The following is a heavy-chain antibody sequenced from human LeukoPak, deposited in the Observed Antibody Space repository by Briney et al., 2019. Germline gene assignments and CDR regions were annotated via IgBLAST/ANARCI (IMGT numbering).Heavy chain of an antibody. Sequence: ASVKVSCKVSGYTLTELSMHWVRQAPGKGLEWMGGFDPEDGETIYAQKFQGRVTMTKDTSTDTAYIELSSLRSEDTAVYYCATDREATTNFDYWGQGTLVTVSS. V-gene: IGHV1-24*01. CDR1: GYTLTELS. D-gene: IGHD5-12*01. CDR2: FDPEDGET. J-gene: IGHJ4*02. CDR3: ATDREATTNFDY.